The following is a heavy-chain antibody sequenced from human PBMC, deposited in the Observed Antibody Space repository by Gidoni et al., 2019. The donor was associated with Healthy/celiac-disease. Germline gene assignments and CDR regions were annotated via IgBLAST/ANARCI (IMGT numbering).Heavy chain of an antibody. CDR1: GGSFSGYY. J-gene: IGHJ4*02. D-gene: IGHD2-8*01. CDR3: ASRMKGYFDY. CDR2: INHSGST. V-gene: IGHV4-34*01. Sequence: QVQLQQWGAGPLKPSETLSPTCAVHGGSFSGYYWSWIRQPPGKGLEWIGEINHSGSTNYNPSLKSRVTISVDTSKNQFSLKRSSVAAAGTAVYYCASRMKGYFDYWGRGTLVTVSS.